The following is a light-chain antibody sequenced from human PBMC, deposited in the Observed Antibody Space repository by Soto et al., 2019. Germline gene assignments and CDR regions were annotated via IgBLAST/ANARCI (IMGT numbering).Light chain of an antibody. J-gene: IGKJ1*01. CDR1: QIVLYSSNNNNY. CDR2: WAS. Sequence: DIVMTQSPDSLSVALGERAAINLNSSQIVLYSSNNNNYLAWYQQKPGQPPKLLIYWASTRESGVPDRFSGSGSGTDFTLTISSLQSEDFAVYYCHQYNHWLTWTFGQGTKVDIK. V-gene: IGKV4-1*01. CDR3: HQYNHWLTWT.